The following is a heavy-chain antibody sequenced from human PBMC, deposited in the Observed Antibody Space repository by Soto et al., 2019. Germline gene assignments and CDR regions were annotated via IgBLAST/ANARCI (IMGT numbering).Heavy chain of an antibody. J-gene: IGHJ4*02. V-gene: IGHV3-9*01. CDR1: GFTFDDYA. CDR2: ISWNSGSI. CDR3: AKSKYSSTLETGPIDH. Sequence: GGSLRLSCAASGFTFDDYAMHWVRQAPGKGLEWVSGISWNSGSIGYADSVKGRFTISRDNAKNSLYLQMNSLRTEDTALYYCAKSKYSSTLETGPIDHWGQGTLVTVSS. D-gene: IGHD5-12*01.